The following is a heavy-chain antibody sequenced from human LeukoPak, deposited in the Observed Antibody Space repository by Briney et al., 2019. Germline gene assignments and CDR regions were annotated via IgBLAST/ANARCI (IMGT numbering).Heavy chain of an antibody. CDR2: ISESGDVT. J-gene: IGHJ4*02. CDR3: ARDSSHYLGSSDY. CDR1: GFTFSSYP. V-gene: IGHV3-23*01. Sequence: PGGSLRLSCVVSGFTFSSYPMSWVRQAPGKGLEWVAVISESGDVTHYADSMKGRFTISRDNSKNTLNLQMNSLRDEDTAIYYCARDSSHYLGSSDYWGQGTLVTVS. D-gene: IGHD6-6*01.